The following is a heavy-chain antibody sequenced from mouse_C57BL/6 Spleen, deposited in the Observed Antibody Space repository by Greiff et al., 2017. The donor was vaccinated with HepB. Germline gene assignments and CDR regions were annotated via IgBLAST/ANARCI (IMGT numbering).Heavy chain of an antibody. J-gene: IGHJ4*01. CDR2: IDPSDSYT. Sequence: QVQLQQPGAELVKPGASVKLSCKASGYTFTSYWMQWVKQRPGQGLEWIGEIDPSDSYTNYNQKFKGKATLTVDTSSSTAYIQLSSLTSEDSAVYYCARRADYYGSSSYYAMDYWGQGTSVTVSS. CDR3: ARRADYYGSSSYYAMDY. D-gene: IGHD1-1*01. CDR1: GYTFTSYW. V-gene: IGHV1-50*01.